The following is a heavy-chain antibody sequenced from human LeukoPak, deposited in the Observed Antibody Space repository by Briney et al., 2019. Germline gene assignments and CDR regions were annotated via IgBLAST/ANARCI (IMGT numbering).Heavy chain of an antibody. D-gene: IGHD6-19*01. CDR1: GGSISSYY. CDR2: IHYSGST. J-gene: IGHJ6*03. V-gene: IGHV4-59*01. Sequence: PSGTLSLTCTVSGGSISSYYWSWIRQPPGKGLEWIGYIHYSGSTNYNPSLKSRVTISVDMPKNQFSLKLSSVTAADTAVYYCARVAVAFYYYYMDVWGKGTTVTISS. CDR3: ARVAVAFYYYYMDV.